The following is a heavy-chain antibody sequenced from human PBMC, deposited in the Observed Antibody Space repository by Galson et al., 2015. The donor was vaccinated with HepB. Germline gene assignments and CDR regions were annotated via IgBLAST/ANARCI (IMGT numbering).Heavy chain of an antibody. J-gene: IGHJ5*02. V-gene: IGHV3-11*06. CDR3: ARDSGGGYLP. D-gene: IGHD3-10*01. CDR1: GFTFSDYY. Sequence: SLRLSCAASGFTFSDYYMSWIRQAPGKGLEWVSYISSSSSYTNYANSVKGRFTISRDNAKNSLYLQMNSLRAEDTAVYYCARDSGGGYLPWGQGTLVTVSS. CDR2: ISSSSSYT.